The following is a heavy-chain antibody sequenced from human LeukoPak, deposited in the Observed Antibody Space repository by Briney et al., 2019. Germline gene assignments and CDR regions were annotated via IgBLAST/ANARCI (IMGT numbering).Heavy chain of an antibody. V-gene: IGHV4-38-2*01. D-gene: IGHD3-10*01. CDR2: VHHSGST. J-gene: IGHJ6*03. CDR1: GYSISSGHY. CDR3: ASAQEGLRAVYYMNV. Sequence: SETLSLTCAVSGYSISSGHYWGWIRQPPGKGLEWIGSVHHSGSTHVNPSLKSRVTISVDTSKNQFSLKLSAVTAADTAVYFCASAQEGLRAVYYMNVWGKGTTVTVSS.